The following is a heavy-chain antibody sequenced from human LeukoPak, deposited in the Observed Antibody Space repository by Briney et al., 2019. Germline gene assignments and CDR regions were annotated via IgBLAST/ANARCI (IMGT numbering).Heavy chain of an antibody. D-gene: IGHD6-13*01. J-gene: IGHJ4*02. V-gene: IGHV3-7*01. CDR1: GFTFSTYW. Sequence: GGSLRLSCAASGFTFSTYWMSWVRQAPGKGLEWVANMKEDGSEKHYVDSVKGRLTISRDNAKNSLYLQMNSLRAEDTAVYYCARDRAHNSWSDYWGQGTLVTVSS. CDR3: ARDRAHNSWSDY. CDR2: MKEDGSEK.